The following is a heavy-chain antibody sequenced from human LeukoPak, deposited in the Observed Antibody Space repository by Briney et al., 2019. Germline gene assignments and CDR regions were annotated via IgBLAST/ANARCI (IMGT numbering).Heavy chain of an antibody. CDR1: GGYSSGYY. CDR3: ARGRNTMVRGAHGWLDY. D-gene: IGHD3-10*01. Sequence: SETLCLTSAVSGGYSSGYYWSWIRQPPGKGLEWIGEINHSGSTNYNPSLKSRVTISLDTSKNQFSLKLSSVTAADTAVYYCARGRNTMVRGAHGWLDYWGQGILVTGSS. V-gene: IGHV4-34*01. J-gene: IGHJ4*02. CDR2: INHSGST.